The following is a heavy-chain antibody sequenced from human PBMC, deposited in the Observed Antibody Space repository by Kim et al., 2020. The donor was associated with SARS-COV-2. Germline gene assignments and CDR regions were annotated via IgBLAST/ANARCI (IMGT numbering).Heavy chain of an antibody. CDR3: AREGRGYDAFDI. D-gene: IGHD3-10*01. Sequence: SADSVKGRFTISRDNAKNSLYLQMNSLRDEDTAVYYCAREGRGYDAFDIWGQGTMVTVSS. V-gene: IGHV3-48*02. J-gene: IGHJ3*02.